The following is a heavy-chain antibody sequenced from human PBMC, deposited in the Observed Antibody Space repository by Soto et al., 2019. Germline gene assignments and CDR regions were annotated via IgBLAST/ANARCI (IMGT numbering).Heavy chain of an antibody. V-gene: IGHV1-46*01. CDR2: INPSGGST. Sequence: ASVKVSCKASGYTFTSYYMHWVRQAPGQGLEWMGIINPSGGSTSYAQKFQGRVTMTRDTSTSTVYMELSSLRSEDTAVYYCVGGRFLEWLYYWGQGTLVTVSS. J-gene: IGHJ4*02. CDR1: GYTFTSYY. CDR3: VGGRFLEWLYY. D-gene: IGHD3-3*01.